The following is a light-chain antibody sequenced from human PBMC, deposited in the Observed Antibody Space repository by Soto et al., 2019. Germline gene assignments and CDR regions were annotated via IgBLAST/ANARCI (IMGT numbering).Light chain of an antibody. CDR1: QSVSTN. CDR2: GAS. CDR3: PQYHNWPPYT. Sequence: EIVMTQSPATLSVSPGERATLSCRASQSVSTNLAWYQQKPGQAPRLLMYGASTRATGIPARFSGSGSGTEFTLTISSLQSEDFAVYYCPQYHNWPPYTFGQGTKLEIK. V-gene: IGKV3-15*01. J-gene: IGKJ2*01.